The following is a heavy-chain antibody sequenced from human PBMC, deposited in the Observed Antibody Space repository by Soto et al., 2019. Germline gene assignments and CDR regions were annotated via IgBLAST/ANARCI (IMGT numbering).Heavy chain of an antibody. CDR1: GGSISSGGYY. J-gene: IGHJ5*02. CDR3: ARSVFP. CDR2: ISYIGST. Sequence: QVQLQESGPGLVKPSQTLSLTCTVSGGSISSGGYYWNWIRQHPGKALEWIGYISYIGSTDYNPSLKSRVTIALDTSKNQFSLKRSSVTAADTAVYYCARSVFPRGQGTLVTVSS. V-gene: IGHV4-31*03.